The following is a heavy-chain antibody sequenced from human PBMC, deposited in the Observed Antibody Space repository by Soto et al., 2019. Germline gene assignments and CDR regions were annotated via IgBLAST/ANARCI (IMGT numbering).Heavy chain of an antibody. CDR3: ARDRAMVRGVIIEGGWFDP. Sequence: ASVKVSCKASGYTFTSYGISWVRQAPGQGLEWMGWISAYNGNTNYAQKLQGRVTMTTDTSTSTAYMELRSLRSDDTAVYYCARDRAMVRGVIIEGGWFDPWGQGTLVIVSS. J-gene: IGHJ5*02. CDR2: ISAYNGNT. CDR1: GYTFTSYG. D-gene: IGHD3-10*01. V-gene: IGHV1-18*01.